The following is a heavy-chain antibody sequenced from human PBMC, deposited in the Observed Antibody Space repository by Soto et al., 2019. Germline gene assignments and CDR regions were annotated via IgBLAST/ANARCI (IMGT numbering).Heavy chain of an antibody. V-gene: IGHV3-13*01. J-gene: IGHJ3*02. Sequence: GGFLRLSCAASGFTFSSYAMSWVRQAPGKGLEWVSAIGTAGDTYYPGSVKGRFTISRENAKNSLYLQMNSLRAGDTAVYYCAREVARAFDIWGQGTMVTVSS. CDR2: IGTAGDT. CDR1: GFTFSSYA. CDR3: AREVARAFDI. D-gene: IGHD5-12*01.